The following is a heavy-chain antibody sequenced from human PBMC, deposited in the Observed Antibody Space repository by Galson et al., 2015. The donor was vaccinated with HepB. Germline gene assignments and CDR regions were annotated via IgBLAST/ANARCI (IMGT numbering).Heavy chain of an antibody. CDR3: AKDMGRVGGFSYYYYGMDV. CDR2: ISGSGGST. Sequence: SLRLSCAASGFTFSSYAMSWVRQAPGKGLEWVSAISGSGGSTYYADSVKGRFTISRDNSKNTLYLQMNSLRAEDTAVYYCAKDMGRVGGFSYYYYGMDVWGQGTTVTVSS. J-gene: IGHJ6*02. V-gene: IGHV3-23*01. D-gene: IGHD3-10*01. CDR1: GFTFSSYA.